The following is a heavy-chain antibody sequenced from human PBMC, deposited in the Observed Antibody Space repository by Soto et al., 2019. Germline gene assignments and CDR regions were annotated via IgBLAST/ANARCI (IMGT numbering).Heavy chain of an antibody. Sequence: ASVKVSCKASGYTFTSYGISWVRQAPGQGLEWMGWISAYNGNTNYAQKLQGRVTMTTDTSTSTAYMELRSLRSDDTAVYYCARDTDSIYYDSSGYYPFDYWGQGTLVTVSS. D-gene: IGHD3-22*01. CDR3: ARDTDSIYYDSSGYYPFDY. V-gene: IGHV1-18*01. CDR1: GYTFTSYG. CDR2: ISAYNGNT. J-gene: IGHJ4*02.